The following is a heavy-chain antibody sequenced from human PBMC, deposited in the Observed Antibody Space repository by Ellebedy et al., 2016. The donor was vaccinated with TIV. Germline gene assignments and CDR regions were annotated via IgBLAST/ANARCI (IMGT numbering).Heavy chain of an antibody. CDR1: GGSISSSSYY. V-gene: IGHV4-39*07. Sequence: SETLSLTXTVSGGSISSSSYYWGWIRQPPGKGLEWIGSIYHSGSTYYNPSLKSRVTISVDTSKNQFSLKLSSVTAADTAVYYCARWYYDSSGYYLDYFDYWGQGTLVTVSS. CDR2: IYHSGST. J-gene: IGHJ4*02. CDR3: ARWYYDSSGYYLDYFDY. D-gene: IGHD3-22*01.